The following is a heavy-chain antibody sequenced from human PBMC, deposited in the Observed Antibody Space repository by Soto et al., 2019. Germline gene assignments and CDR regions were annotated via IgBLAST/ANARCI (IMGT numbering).Heavy chain of an antibody. CDR2: IYYSGST. Sequence: ILSLTCTVSGVYMSSGDYDWSWIRQPPGKGLEWIGYIYYSGSTYYNPSLKSRVTISVDTSKNQFSLKLSSVTAADTAVYYCARDRVGYCSSISCYTYYYYYGMDVWGQGTTVTV. D-gene: IGHD2-2*02. V-gene: IGHV4-30-4*01. J-gene: IGHJ6*02. CDR1: GVYMSSGDYD. CDR3: ARDRVGYCSSISCYTYYYYYGMDV.